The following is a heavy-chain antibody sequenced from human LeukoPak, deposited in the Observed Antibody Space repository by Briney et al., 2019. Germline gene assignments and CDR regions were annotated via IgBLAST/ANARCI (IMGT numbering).Heavy chain of an antibody. J-gene: IGHJ4*02. CDR3: ARSLNSIVVVPAAIGY. CDR2: ITNDGSST. V-gene: IGHV3-74*01. D-gene: IGHD2-2*01. Sequence: GGSLRLSCAASGLTFSSHWMHWVRQAPGKGLVWVSRITNDGSSTTYADSVKGRFTISRDNSKSTLYLQMNSLRAEDTAVYYCARSLNSIVVVPAAIGYWGQGTLVTVSS. CDR1: GLTFSSHW.